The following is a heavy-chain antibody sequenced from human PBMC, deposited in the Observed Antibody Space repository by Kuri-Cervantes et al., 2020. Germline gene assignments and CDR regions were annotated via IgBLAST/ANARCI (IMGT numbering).Heavy chain of an antibody. D-gene: IGHD3-9*01. CDR3: ARLRDTNYDILTGYYFFDY. Sequence: KISCKGSGYSFTSYWIGWVRQMPGKGLEWMGIIYPGDSDTRYSPSLQGQVTISADKSISTAYLQWSSLKASDTAMCYCARLRDTNYDILTGYYFFDYWGQGTLVTVSS. CDR2: IYPGDSDT. J-gene: IGHJ4*02. CDR1: GYSFTSYW. V-gene: IGHV5-51*01.